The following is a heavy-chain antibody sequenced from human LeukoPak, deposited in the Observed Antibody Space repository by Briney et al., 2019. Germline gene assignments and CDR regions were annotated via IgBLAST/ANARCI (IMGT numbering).Heavy chain of an antibody. D-gene: IGHD1-26*01. Sequence: SETLSLTCTVSGGSVSDYYWSWIRQSPGKGLEWIGYVYYTGSTSYNPSLRSRVTMSADTSKNQFSLKLSSVTAADTAVYYCARDLSGSLQNWGQGTLVTVSS. CDR1: GGSVSDYY. CDR2: VYYTGST. CDR3: ARDLSGSLQN. V-gene: IGHV4-59*02. J-gene: IGHJ4*02.